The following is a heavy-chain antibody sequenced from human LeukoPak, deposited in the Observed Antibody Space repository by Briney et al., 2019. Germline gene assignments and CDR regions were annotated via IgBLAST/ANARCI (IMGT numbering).Heavy chain of an antibody. Sequence: PSETLSLTCTVSGGSISSSSYYWGWLRQPPGKGLEGIGRIYYSGSTYYNPSLKSRVTISVDTSKNQFSLKLSSVTAADTAVYYCARPAYNTYSNDAFDVWGQGTMVTVSS. CDR1: GGSISSSSYY. V-gene: IGHV4-39*01. J-gene: IGHJ3*01. CDR3: ARPAYNTYSNDAFDV. CDR2: IYYSGST. D-gene: IGHD2-21*01.